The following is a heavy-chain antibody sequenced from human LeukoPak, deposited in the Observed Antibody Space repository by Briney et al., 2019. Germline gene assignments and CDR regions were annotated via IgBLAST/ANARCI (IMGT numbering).Heavy chain of an antibody. V-gene: IGHV3-48*03. CDR2: ISSTGSPI. Sequence: GGSLRLSCAASGFTFSSYEMNWVRQAPGKGLEWVSYISSTGSPIYYADSVKGRFTISGDNAKNSLYLQMNSLRAEDTAVYYCARDYDSSGFSLFDLWGRGTLITVSS. J-gene: IGHJ2*01. D-gene: IGHD3-22*01. CDR1: GFTFSSYE. CDR3: ARDYDSSGFSLFDL.